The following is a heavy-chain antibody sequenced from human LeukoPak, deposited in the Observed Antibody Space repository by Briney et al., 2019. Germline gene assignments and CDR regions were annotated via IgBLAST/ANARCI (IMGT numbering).Heavy chain of an antibody. CDR2: ITSSSRYI. CDR3: ARIRFGESYAPKSYYYYYMDV. J-gene: IGHJ6*03. Sequence: GGSLRLSCAAPGFTFSTYSMNWVRQAPGKGLEWVSSITSSSRYIYYADSVKGRFTISRDNAKNSLYLQINRLRVEDKAVYYCARIRFGESYAPKSYYYYYMDVWGIGTTVTISS. D-gene: IGHD3-10*01. CDR1: GFTFSTYS. V-gene: IGHV3-21*01.